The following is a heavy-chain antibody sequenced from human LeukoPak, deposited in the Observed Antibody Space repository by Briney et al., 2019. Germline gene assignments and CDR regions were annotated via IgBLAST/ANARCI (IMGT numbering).Heavy chain of an antibody. CDR3: ARDLRSSGYYAFDY. CDR1: GFTFSSYE. Sequence: GGSLRLSCAASGFTFSSYEMNWVRQAPGKGLEWVSFISSSSSYIYYADSVKGRFTISRGNAKNSLYLQMNSLRAEDTAVYYCARDLRSSGYYAFDYWGQGTLVTVSS. V-gene: IGHV3-21*01. J-gene: IGHJ4*02. D-gene: IGHD3-22*01. CDR2: ISSSSSYI.